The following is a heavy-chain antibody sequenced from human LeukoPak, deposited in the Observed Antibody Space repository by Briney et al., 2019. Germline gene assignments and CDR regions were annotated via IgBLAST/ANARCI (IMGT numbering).Heavy chain of an antibody. D-gene: IGHD4-23*01. J-gene: IGHJ4*02. Sequence: SETLSLTCAVYGGSFSGYYWSWIRQPPGKGLEWIGEINHSGSTNYNPSLKSRVTISVDTPKNQFSLKLSSVTAADTAVYYCARGYYGGNGIHFDYWGQGTLVTVSS. V-gene: IGHV4-34*01. CDR2: INHSGST. CDR1: GGSFSGYY. CDR3: ARGYYGGNGIHFDY.